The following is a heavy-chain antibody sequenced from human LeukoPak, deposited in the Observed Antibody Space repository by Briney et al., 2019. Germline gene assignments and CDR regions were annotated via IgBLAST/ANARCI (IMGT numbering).Heavy chain of an antibody. Sequence: PGGSLRLSCAAFGFTFSSYAMSWVRQAPGRGLEWISSLSPSGASIYYADSVKGRFTISRDNSKNTFYLQMNNLRAEDTALYYCAAGPYGGNTPFDYWGQGTLLTISS. CDR1: GFTFSSYA. V-gene: IGHV3-23*01. CDR2: LSPSGASI. CDR3: AAGPYGGNTPFDY. J-gene: IGHJ4*02. D-gene: IGHD4-23*01.